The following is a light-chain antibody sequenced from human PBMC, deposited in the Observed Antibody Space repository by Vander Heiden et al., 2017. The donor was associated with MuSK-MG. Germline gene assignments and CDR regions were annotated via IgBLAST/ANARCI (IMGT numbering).Light chain of an antibody. V-gene: IGKV1-39*01. Sequence: DIQMTQSPSSLSASVGDRVTITCRASQGISSYLNWYQQKPGKAPKLLIYAASSVQSGVPSRFSGSGSGTDFTLTISSLQPEDFATYYWQQSYSTPWTLGQGTKVEIK. CDR1: QGISSY. CDR2: AAS. CDR3: QQSYSTPWT. J-gene: IGKJ1*01.